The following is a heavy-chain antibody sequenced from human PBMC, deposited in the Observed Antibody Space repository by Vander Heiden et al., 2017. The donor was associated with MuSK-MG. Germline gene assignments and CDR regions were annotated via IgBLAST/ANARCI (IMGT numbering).Heavy chain of an antibody. V-gene: IGHV3-48*01. CDR2: ISSSSSTV. CDR1: GFTFISST. J-gene: IGHJ4*02. CDR3: AREENPDY. Sequence: VQLVESGGGLVRPGASLSLSCAASGFTFISSTLYRVRQAPGKGLEWVTYISSSSSTVYYADSVKSRFTISRDNAKNSLYLQMNSLRAEDTAVYYCAREENPDYWGQGTLVTVSS.